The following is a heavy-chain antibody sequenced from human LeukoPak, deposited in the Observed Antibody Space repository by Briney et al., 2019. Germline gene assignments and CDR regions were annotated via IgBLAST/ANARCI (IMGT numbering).Heavy chain of an antibody. D-gene: IGHD2-21*01. CDR2: IYYSGST. V-gene: IGHV4-39*07. J-gene: IGHJ6*03. CDR3: ARVFSSYYYMDV. Sequence: SETLSLTCTVSGGSISSSSYYWGWIRQPPGKGLEWIGSIYYSGSTYYNPSLKSRVTISVDTSKNQFSLKLSSVTAADTAVYYCARVFSSYYYMDVWGKGTTVTVSS. CDR1: GGSISSSSYY.